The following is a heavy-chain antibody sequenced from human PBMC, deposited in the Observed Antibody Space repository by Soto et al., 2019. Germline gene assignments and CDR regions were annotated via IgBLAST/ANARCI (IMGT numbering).Heavy chain of an antibody. CDR3: TTDRPYSTMIIVLFSDAVDI. V-gene: IGHV3-15*01. D-gene: IGHD3-22*01. CDR1: GFTFSNAW. CDR2: IKSKTDGGTT. J-gene: IGHJ3*02. Sequence: EVQLVESGGGLVKPGGSLRLSCAASGFTFSNAWMSWVCQAPGKGLEWVGRIKSKTDGGTTDYAAPVKGRFTISRDDSKNTLYLQMNSLKTEDTAVYYCTTDRPYSTMIIVLFSDAVDIWGQGTMVTVSS.